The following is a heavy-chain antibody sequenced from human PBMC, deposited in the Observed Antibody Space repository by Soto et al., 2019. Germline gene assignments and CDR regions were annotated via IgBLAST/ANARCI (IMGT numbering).Heavy chain of an antibody. CDR2: IYSGGST. D-gene: IGHD3-22*01. Sequence: GVSKRVSCAASGLTVSSNYRSWVRKATGKGLEWVSVIYSGGSTYYAGSVKGRFTISRDNSKNTLYLQMNSLRAEDTAVYYCARASRNYYDSSGYLYYFDYWGQGTLVTVSS. J-gene: IGHJ4*02. V-gene: IGHV3-66*01. CDR3: ARASRNYYDSSGYLYYFDY. CDR1: GLTVSSNY.